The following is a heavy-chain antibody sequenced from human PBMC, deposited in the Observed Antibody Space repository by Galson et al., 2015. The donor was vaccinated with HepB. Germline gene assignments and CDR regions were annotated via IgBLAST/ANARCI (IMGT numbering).Heavy chain of an antibody. CDR2: IWYDGSNK. Sequence: SLRLSCAASGFTFSSYGMHWVRQAPGKGLEWVAVIWYDGSNKYYADSVKGRFTISRDNSKNTLYLQMNSLRAEDTAVYYCAREGEQQLGPPRYYFDYWGRGTLVTVSS. V-gene: IGHV3-33*01. J-gene: IGHJ4*02. D-gene: IGHD6-13*01. CDR3: AREGEQQLGPPRYYFDY. CDR1: GFTFSSYG.